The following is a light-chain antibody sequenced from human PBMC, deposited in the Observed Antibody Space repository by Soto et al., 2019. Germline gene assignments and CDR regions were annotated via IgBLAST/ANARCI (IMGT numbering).Light chain of an antibody. Sequence: VVTQAPGTLSVSTGGRATLSCRTSQSVSRNLAWYQQKHGQAPRLLIYGASTRATGVPARFSGSGSGTELTITFRSLQSEDVEVYDGQQRDYWQVTFGQGTRLEIK. CDR1: QSVSRN. J-gene: IGKJ5*01. V-gene: IGKV3-15*01. CDR2: GAS. CDR3: QQRDYWQVT.